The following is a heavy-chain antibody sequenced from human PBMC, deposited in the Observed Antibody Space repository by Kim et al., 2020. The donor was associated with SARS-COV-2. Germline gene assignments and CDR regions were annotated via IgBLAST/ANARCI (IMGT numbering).Heavy chain of an antibody. D-gene: IGHD3-22*01. J-gene: IGHJ6*02. CDR1: GFIFSNYA. V-gene: IGHV3-23*01. CDR2: ISGSAGRT. Sequence: GGSLRLSCAASGFIFSNYAMNWVSQAPGKGLEWVASISGSAGRTYYADSVKGRFTISRDNSKNTLYLQMNSLRAEDTAVYYCAKCKYFDNNDYYSYTYYYGMDVWGQGTTVTVSS. CDR3: AKCKYFDNNDYYSYTYYYGMDV.